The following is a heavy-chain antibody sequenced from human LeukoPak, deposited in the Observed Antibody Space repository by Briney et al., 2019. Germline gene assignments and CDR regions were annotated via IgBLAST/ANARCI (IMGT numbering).Heavy chain of an antibody. Sequence: GESLKISCKGSGYSFTSYWIGWVRQMPGKGLEWVGIIYPGDSDTRYSPSFQGQVTISADKSISTAYLQWSSLKASDTAMYYCATPPAYYYDSSGYPDDAFDIWGQGTMVTVSS. CDR2: IYPGDSDT. J-gene: IGHJ3*02. CDR3: ATPPAYYYDSSGYPDDAFDI. V-gene: IGHV5-51*01. D-gene: IGHD3-22*01. CDR1: GYSFTSYW.